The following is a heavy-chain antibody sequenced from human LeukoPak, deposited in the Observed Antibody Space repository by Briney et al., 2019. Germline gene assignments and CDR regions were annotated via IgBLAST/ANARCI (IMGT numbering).Heavy chain of an antibody. J-gene: IGHJ6*03. CDR2: INTNTGNP. CDR3: ARDLRGHYYYYYMDV. CDR1: GYTFTSYA. V-gene: IGHV7-4-1*02. Sequence: ASVKVSCKASGYTFTSYAMNWVRQAPGQGLEWMGWINTNTGNPTYAQGFTGWFVFSLDTSVSTAYLQISSLKAEDTAVYYCARDLRGHYYYYYMDVWGKGTTVTVSS.